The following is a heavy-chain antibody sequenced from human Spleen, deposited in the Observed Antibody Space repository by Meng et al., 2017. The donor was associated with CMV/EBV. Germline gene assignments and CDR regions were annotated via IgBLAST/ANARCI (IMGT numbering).Heavy chain of an antibody. Sequence: GESLKISCTASGFTFSSNSMNWVRQAPGKGLGWVSSISSSSSSIYYAGSVKGRFTISRDNAKNSLYLQMNSLRAEDTAVYYCARGDGSYWGQGTLVTVSS. CDR2: ISSSSSSI. CDR3: ARGDGSY. V-gene: IGHV3-21*01. CDR1: GFTFSSNS. J-gene: IGHJ4*02. D-gene: IGHD6-25*01.